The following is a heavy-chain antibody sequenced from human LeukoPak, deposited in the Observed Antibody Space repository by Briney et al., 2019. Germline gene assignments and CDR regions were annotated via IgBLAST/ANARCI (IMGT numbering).Heavy chain of an antibody. J-gene: IGHJ5*02. CDR2: ISSSSSYI. V-gene: IGHV3-21*01. D-gene: IGHD6-13*01. Sequence: PGGSLRLSCAASGFTFSSFSMSSVRQAPGKGLEWLSSISSSSSYIYYADSVKGRFTISRDNAKNSLYLQMNSLRAEDTAVYYCARAGCSSSCPLRNNWFDPWGQGTLVTVSS. CDR3: ARAGCSSSCPLRNNWFDP. CDR1: GFTFSSFS.